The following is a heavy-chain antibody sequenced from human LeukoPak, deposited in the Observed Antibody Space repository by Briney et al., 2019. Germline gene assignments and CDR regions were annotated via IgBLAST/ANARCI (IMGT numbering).Heavy chain of an antibody. Sequence: SETLSLTCTVSGGSISSGSYYWSRIRQPAGKGLEWIGRIYTSGSTNYNPSLKSRVTISVDTSKNQFSLKLSSVTAADTAVYYCAREMTTVSLVYYYYYMDVWGKGTTVTFSS. CDR2: IYTSGST. D-gene: IGHD4-11*01. CDR3: AREMTTVSLVYYYYYMDV. CDR1: GGSISSGSYY. J-gene: IGHJ6*03. V-gene: IGHV4-61*02.